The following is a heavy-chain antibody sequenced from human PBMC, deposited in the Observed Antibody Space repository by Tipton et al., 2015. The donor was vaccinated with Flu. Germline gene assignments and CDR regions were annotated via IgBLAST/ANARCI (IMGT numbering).Heavy chain of an antibody. CDR3: VRDRGYSFGYGTLQH. CDR2: IRGGGGRWVSSILGGGGSA. J-gene: IGHJ1*01. Sequence: SLRLSCAASGFTFSRYAMSWVRQAPGKGLEWVSSIRGGGGRWVSSILGGGGSAHYADSVKGRFTISRDNAQNSLYLQMDSLRVEDTALYYCVRDRGYSFGYGTLQHWGQGILVTVSS. CDR1: GFTFSRYA. D-gene: IGHD1-26*01. V-gene: IGHV3-23*01.